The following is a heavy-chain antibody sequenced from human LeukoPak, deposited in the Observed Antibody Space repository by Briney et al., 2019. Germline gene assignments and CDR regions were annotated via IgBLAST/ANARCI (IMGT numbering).Heavy chain of an antibody. J-gene: IGHJ4*02. V-gene: IGHV1-18*01. CDR2: ISAYNGNT. Sequence: ASVKVSCKASGYTFTSYDINWVRQATGQGLEWMGWISAYNGNTNYAQKLQGRVTMTTDTSTSTAYMELRSLRSDDTAVYYCARVGEWLLLNDYWGQGTLVTVSS. D-gene: IGHD6-19*01. CDR3: ARVGEWLLLNDY. CDR1: GYTFTSYD.